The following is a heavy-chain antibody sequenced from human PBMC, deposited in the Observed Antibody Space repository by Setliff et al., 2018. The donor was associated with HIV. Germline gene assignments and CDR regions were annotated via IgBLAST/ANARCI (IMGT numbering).Heavy chain of an antibody. V-gene: IGHV4-61*09. CDR2: IHTTGST. D-gene: IGHD1-7*01. CDR3: ARGDGTKYYYYYYMDV. Sequence: SETLSLTCTVSGSSISSGSYYWSWIRQPAGKGLEWIGQIHTTGSTNYNPSLKSRVTISEDTSKNQFSLKLSSVTAADTAVYYCARGDGTKYYYYYYMDVWGKGTTVTVSS. J-gene: IGHJ6*03. CDR1: GSSISSGSYY.